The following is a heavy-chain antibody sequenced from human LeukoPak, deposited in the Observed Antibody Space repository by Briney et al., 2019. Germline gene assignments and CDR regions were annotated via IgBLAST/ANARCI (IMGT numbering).Heavy chain of an antibody. J-gene: IGHJ6*02. Sequence: GSLRPSCAASGFTFSSHSMSWVRQSPGKGLEWIGEVYHNGTPNYNPSLKSRVTISADTFKNHFSLKLTSVTAADTAVYYCATAPILRGEAGEQYKYGMDVWGQGTTVIVSS. CDR2: VYHNGTP. D-gene: IGHD2-2*02. CDR3: ATAPILRGEAGEQYKYGMDV. CDR1: GFTFSSHSM. V-gene: IGHV4-4*02.